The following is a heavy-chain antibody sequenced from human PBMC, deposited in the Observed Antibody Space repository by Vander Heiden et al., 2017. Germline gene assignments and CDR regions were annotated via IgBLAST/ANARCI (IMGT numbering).Heavy chain of an antibody. Sequence: EVQLVESGGGLVKPGGSLRLSCAASGFTFSSYSMNWVRQAPWKGLEWVSSISSSSSYIYYADSVKGRFTISRDNAKNSLYLQMNSLRAEDTAVYYCARVPVEMATIYEWYFDLWGRGTLVTVSS. V-gene: IGHV3-21*01. CDR3: ARVPVEMATIYEWYFDL. J-gene: IGHJ2*01. CDR2: ISSSSSYI. D-gene: IGHD5-12*01. CDR1: GFTFSSYS.